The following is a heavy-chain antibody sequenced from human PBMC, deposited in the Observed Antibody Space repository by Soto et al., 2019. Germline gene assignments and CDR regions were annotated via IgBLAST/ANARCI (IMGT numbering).Heavy chain of an antibody. CDR3: ARDRVPYYDSSGYYYFDY. J-gene: IGHJ4*02. CDR2: INSDGSST. CDR1: GFTFSSYW. Sequence: GGSLRLSCAASGFTFSSYWMHWVRQAPGKGLVWVSRINSDGSSTSYADSVKGRFTISRDNAKNTLYLQMNSLRAEDTAVYYWARDRVPYYDSSGYYYFDYWGQGTLVTVSS. D-gene: IGHD3-22*01. V-gene: IGHV3-74*01.